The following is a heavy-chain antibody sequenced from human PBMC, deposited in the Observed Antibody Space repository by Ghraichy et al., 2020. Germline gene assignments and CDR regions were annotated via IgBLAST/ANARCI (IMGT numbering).Heavy chain of an antibody. CDR2: ISWNSGSI. CDR1: GFIFDDYV. D-gene: IGHD6-13*01. Sequence: GGSLRLSCAASGFIFDDYVIHWVRQAPGKGLEWVSGISWNSGSIGYADSVKGRFTISRDNAKNSLYLQMDSLSTGDTALYYCAKDMYSSSWFTIDYWGQGTLVTVSS. J-gene: IGHJ4*02. V-gene: IGHV3-9*01. CDR3: AKDMYSSSWFTIDY.